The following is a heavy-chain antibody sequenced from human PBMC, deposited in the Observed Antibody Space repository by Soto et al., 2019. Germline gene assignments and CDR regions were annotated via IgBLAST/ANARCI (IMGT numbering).Heavy chain of an antibody. CDR2: INPNSGGT. V-gene: IGHV1-2*02. Sequence: ASVKVSCKASGYTFTGYYMHWVRQAPGQGLEWMGWINPNSGGTNYAQKFQGRVTMTRDTSISTVYMELSRLRSDDTAVYYCARDRGPLPAAIHGMDVWGQGTTVTVSS. D-gene: IGHD2-2*02. CDR1: GYTFTGYY. J-gene: IGHJ6*02. CDR3: ARDRGPLPAAIHGMDV.